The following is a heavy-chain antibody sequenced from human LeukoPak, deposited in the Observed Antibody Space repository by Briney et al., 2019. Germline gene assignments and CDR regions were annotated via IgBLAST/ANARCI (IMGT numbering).Heavy chain of an antibody. J-gene: IGHJ4*02. V-gene: IGHV3-7*03. CDR3: AKEGRSLQTY. D-gene: IGHD5-24*01. CDR2: IKEDGTET. Sequence: GGSLRLSCAAPGFMFSSNWMSWVRLAPGKGLEWVANIKEDGTETYYVDSVKGRFPISRDNAKNSLYLQMNSLRVEDTAVYYCAKEGRSLQTYWGQGTLVTVSS. CDR1: GFMFSSNW.